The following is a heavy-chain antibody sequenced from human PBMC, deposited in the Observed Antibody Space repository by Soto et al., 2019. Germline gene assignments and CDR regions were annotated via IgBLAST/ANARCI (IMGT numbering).Heavy chain of an antibody. CDR2: INAGNGNT. D-gene: IGHD2-15*01. Sequence: GASVNVSCKASGYTFTSYAMHWVRQAPGQRLEWMGWINAGNGNTKYSQKFQGRVTITRDTSASTAYMELSSLRSEDTAVYYCARARQKGVGYCSGGSCYRGRFDPWGQGTLVTVSS. V-gene: IGHV1-3*01. CDR1: GYTFTSYA. CDR3: ARARQKGVGYCSGGSCYRGRFDP. J-gene: IGHJ5*02.